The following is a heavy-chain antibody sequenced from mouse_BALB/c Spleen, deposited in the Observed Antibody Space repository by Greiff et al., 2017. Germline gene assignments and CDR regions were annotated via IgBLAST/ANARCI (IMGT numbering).Heavy chain of an antibody. CDR1: GFTFSSYA. J-gene: IGHJ2*01. D-gene: IGHD2-10*02. Sequence: EVKLVESGGGLVKPGGSLKLSCAASGFTFSSYAMSWVRQTPEKRLEWVASISSGGSTYYPDSVKGRFTISRDNARNILYLQMSSLRSEDTAMYDCARGQRYGNYLYYFDYWGQGTTLTVSS. CDR2: ISSGGST. CDR3: ARGQRYGNYLYYFDY. V-gene: IGHV5-6-5*01.